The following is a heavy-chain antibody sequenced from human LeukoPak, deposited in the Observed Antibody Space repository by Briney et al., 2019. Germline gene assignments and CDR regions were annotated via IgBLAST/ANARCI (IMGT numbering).Heavy chain of an antibody. Sequence: GRSLRLSCAASGFTVRNNYMSWVRQAPGKGLEWVSVIYSGGSTYYADSVKGRFTISRDNSKNTLYLQMNSLRAEDTAVYFCATGERMVRGDGVDYWGQGTLVTVSS. D-gene: IGHD3-10*01. CDR1: GFTVRNNY. J-gene: IGHJ4*02. V-gene: IGHV3-66*01. CDR3: ATGERMVRGDGVDY. CDR2: IYSGGST.